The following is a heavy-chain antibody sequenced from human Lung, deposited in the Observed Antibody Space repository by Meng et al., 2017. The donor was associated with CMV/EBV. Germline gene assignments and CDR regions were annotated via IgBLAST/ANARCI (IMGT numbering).Heavy chain of an antibody. CDR2: ISYDGSKN. CDR1: TCGSDG. D-gene: IGHD3-10*01. J-gene: IGHJ5*02. V-gene: IGHV3-30*04. Sequence: TCGSDGFNWGRQAAGKGLEWVAGISYDGSKNFYAESVKGRFIISRDNSNSKLFLQMNNLRSEDTAMYYCARDRGDRRGSYVRNWFDPWGQGTLVTVSS. CDR3: ARDRGDRRGSYVRNWFDP.